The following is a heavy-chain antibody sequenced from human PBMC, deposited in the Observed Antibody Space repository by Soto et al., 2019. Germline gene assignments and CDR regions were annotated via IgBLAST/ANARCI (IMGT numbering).Heavy chain of an antibody. Sequence: SETLSLTCTVSGGSISSSSYYWGWIRQPPGKGLEWIGSIYYSGSTYYNPSLKSRVTISVDTSKNQFSLKLSSVTAADTAVYYCATTGYSSSWYSNYYYGMDVWGQGTTVTVSS. D-gene: IGHD6-13*01. CDR3: ATTGYSSSWYSNYYYGMDV. V-gene: IGHV4-39*01. CDR2: IYYSGST. CDR1: GGSISSSSYY. J-gene: IGHJ6*02.